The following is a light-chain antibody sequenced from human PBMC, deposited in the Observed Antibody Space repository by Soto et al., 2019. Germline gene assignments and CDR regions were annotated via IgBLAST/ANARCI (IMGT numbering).Light chain of an antibody. J-gene: IGKJ1*01. CDR3: QYTYSSPRT. CDR1: QSISSY. V-gene: IGKV1-39*01. CDR2: SAS. Sequence: DIQMTQSPSSLSASVGDRVTITCRASQSISSYVSWYQQKPGKAPKLLIYSASSLQSGVPSRFRGSGSGTDFTLTITSLHPEDFASYYCQYTYSSPRTFGQGTKVEIK.